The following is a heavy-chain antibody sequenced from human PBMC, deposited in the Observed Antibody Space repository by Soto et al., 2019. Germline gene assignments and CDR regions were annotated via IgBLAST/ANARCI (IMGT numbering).Heavy chain of an antibody. Sequence: ASVKVSCKASGYTFTSYYMHWVRQAPGQGLEWMGIINPSGGSTSYAQKFQGRVTMTRDTSKNQFSLKLSSVTAADTAVYYCARVYDRDCTSCFDYWGQGTLVTVSS. V-gene: IGHV1-46*01. CDR3: ARVYDRDCTSCFDY. CDR1: GYTFTSYY. CDR2: INPSGGST. D-gene: IGHD2-2*01. J-gene: IGHJ4*02.